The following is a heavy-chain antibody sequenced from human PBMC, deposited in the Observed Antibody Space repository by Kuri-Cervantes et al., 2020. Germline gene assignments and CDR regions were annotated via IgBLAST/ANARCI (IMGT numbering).Heavy chain of an antibody. CDR2: MNPNSGNT. CDR1: GYTFTSYD. V-gene: IGHV1-8*02. J-gene: IGHJ3*02. Sequence: ASVKVSCKASGYTFTSYDINWVRQATGQGLEWMGWMNPNSGNTGYAQKFQGRVTMTRNTSISTAYMELRSLRSDDTAVYYCARDAAGDDAFDIWGQGTMVTVSS. CDR3: ARDAAGDDAFDI. D-gene: IGHD6-13*01.